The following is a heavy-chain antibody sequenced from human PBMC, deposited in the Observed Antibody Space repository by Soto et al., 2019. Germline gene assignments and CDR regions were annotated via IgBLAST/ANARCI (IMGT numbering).Heavy chain of an antibody. CDR1: GFTFSSYG. V-gene: IGHV3-33*06. CDR2: IWYDGSNK. D-gene: IGHD5-18*01. J-gene: IGHJ5*02. CDR3: AKSLDTAMVGGFDP. Sequence: QVQLVESGGGVVQPGRSLRLSCAASGFTFSSYGMHWVRQAPGKGLEWVAVIWYDGSNKYYADSVKGRFTISRDNSKNTLYLQMNCLRAEDTDVYYCAKSLDTAMVGGFDPWGQGTLVTVSS.